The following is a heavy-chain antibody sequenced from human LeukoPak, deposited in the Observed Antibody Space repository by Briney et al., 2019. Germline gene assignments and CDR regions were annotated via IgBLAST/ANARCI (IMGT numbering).Heavy chain of an antibody. CDR1: GYSISSGYY. J-gene: IGHJ4*02. CDR2: IYHSGST. V-gene: IGHV4-38-2*02. Sequence: SETLSLTCTVSGYSISSGYYWGWIRQPPGKGLEWIGSIYHSGSTYYNPSLKSRVTISVDTSKNQFSLKLSSVTAADTAVYYCARRGSYFEFDYWGQGTLVTVSS. D-gene: IGHD1-26*01. CDR3: ARRGSYFEFDY.